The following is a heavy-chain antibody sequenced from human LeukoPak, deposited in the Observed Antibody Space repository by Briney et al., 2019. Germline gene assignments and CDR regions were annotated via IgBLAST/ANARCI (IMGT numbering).Heavy chain of an antibody. CDR1: GGSISSNY. CDR3: ARHPWGGYSGYEFDY. D-gene: IGHD5-12*01. V-gene: IGHV4-4*07. Sequence: SETLSLTCTVSGGSISSNYWSWIRQPAGKGLEWIGRIYTSGSTNYNPSLKSRVTMSVDTSKNQFSLKLSSVTAADTAVYHCARHPWGGYSGYEFDYWGQGTLVTVSS. J-gene: IGHJ4*02. CDR2: IYTSGST.